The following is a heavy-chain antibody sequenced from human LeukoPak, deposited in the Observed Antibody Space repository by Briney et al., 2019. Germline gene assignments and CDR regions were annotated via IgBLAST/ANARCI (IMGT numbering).Heavy chain of an antibody. CDR1: GYDFINYG. CDR3: ARVYSGYEEDSGWYLIDY. D-gene: IGHD5-12*01. V-gene: IGHV1-18*01. Sequence: ASVKVSCKASGYDFINYGISWVRQAPGQGLEWMGWISIYNGNTDYKLQGRVTMTTDTSTSTAYMEVRSLRSDDTAVYYCARVYSGYEEDSGWYLIDYWGQGTLVTVSP. CDR2: ISIYNGNT. J-gene: IGHJ4*02.